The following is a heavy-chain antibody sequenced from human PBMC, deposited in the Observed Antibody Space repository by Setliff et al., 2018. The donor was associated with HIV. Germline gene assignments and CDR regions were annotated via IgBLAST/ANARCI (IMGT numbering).Heavy chain of an antibody. CDR2: IAHSGGT. J-gene: IGHJ5*02. Sequence: SETLSLTCAFYGESMSGYFWTWIRQSPGTGLEWLGEIAHSGGTNYKSSLKSRLTISVDPSRNQFSLRLTSLTAADTAVYFCARLWLHYGDDIPKFDPWGQGTLVTVSS. CDR1: GESMSGYF. CDR3: ARLWLHYGDDIPKFDP. V-gene: IGHV4-34*01. D-gene: IGHD4-17*01.